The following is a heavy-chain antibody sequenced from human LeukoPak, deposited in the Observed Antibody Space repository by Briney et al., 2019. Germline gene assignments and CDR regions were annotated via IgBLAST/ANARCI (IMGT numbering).Heavy chain of an antibody. CDR2: ISPVLNIT. Sequence: ASVKVSCKTSGGTFSSSAITWVRQAPGQGLEWMGRISPVLNITRYTQKFQGRVTITADTSTSTVYMELSSLRSEETAVYYCARDQGLTAPPPYGLDVWGQGTTVIVSS. V-gene: IGHV1-69*04. CDR3: ARDQGLTAPPPYGLDV. D-gene: IGHD5-18*01. J-gene: IGHJ6*02. CDR1: GGTFSSSA.